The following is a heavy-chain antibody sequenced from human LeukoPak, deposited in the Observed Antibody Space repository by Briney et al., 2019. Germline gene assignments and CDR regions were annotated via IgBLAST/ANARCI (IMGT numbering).Heavy chain of an antibody. CDR3: AKDRRYGSGWSRDDY. V-gene: IGHV3-23*01. CDR1: GFTFSSYA. CDR2: ISGSGGST. J-gene: IGHJ4*02. D-gene: IGHD6-19*01. Sequence: GGSLRLSCPASGFTFSSYAMSWVRQAPGKGLEWVSAISGSGGSTYYADSVKGRLTISRDNSKNTLYLQMNSLRAEDTAVYYCAKDRRYGSGWSRDDYWGQGTLVTVSS.